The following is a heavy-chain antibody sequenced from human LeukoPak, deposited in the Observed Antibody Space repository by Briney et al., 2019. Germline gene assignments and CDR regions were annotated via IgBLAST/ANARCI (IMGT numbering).Heavy chain of an antibody. V-gene: IGHV1-8*01. CDR2: LNPNSGNT. J-gene: IGHJ6*02. CDR1: GYTFTSYD. D-gene: IGHD3-3*01. Sequence: ASVKVSCKASGYTFTSYDSNWVRQATGQVLEWMGWLNPNSGNTGYAQKFQGRVTMTRNTSISTAYMELSSLRSEDTAVYYCARDFWSGYYYYYYYGMDVWGQGTTVTVSS. CDR3: ARDFWSGYYYYYYYGMDV.